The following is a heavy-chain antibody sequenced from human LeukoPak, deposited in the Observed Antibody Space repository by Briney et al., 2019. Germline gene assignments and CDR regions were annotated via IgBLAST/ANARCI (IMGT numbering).Heavy chain of an antibody. V-gene: IGHV1-24*01. Sequence: ASVKVSRKVSGYTLTELSMRWVRQAPGKGLEWMGGFDPEDGETIYAQKFQGRVTMTEDTSTDTAYMELSSLRSEDTAVYYCSCHSIAYYYYGMDVWGQGTTVTVSS. CDR2: FDPEDGET. CDR1: GYTLTELS. CDR3: SCHSIAYYYYGMDV. J-gene: IGHJ6*02. D-gene: IGHD2-15*01.